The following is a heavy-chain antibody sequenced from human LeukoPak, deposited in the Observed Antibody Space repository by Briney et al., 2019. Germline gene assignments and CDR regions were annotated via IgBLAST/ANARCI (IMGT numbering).Heavy chain of an antibody. Sequence: GGSLRLSCAASGFTFSSYAMSWVRQAPGKGLEWVAVISYDGSNKYYADSVKGRFTISRDNSKNTLYLQMNSLRAEDTAVYYCAGGNWFDPWGQGTLVTVSS. J-gene: IGHJ5*02. CDR1: GFTFSSYA. CDR2: ISYDGSNK. CDR3: AGGNWFDP. V-gene: IGHV3-30-3*01.